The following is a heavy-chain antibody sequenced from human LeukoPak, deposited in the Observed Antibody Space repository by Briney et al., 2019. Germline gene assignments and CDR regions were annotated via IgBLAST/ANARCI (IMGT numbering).Heavy chain of an antibody. V-gene: IGHV4-30-4*01. D-gene: IGHD3-10*01. Sequence: PSETLSLTCTVSGGSISSGDYYWSWIRQPPGKGLEWIGYIYYSGSTYYNPSLKSRVTISVDTSKNQFSLKLSSVTAADTAVYYCARGTREGWFGELADYWGQGTLVTVSS. CDR3: ARGTREGWFGELADY. J-gene: IGHJ4*02. CDR2: IYYSGST. CDR1: GGSISSGDYY.